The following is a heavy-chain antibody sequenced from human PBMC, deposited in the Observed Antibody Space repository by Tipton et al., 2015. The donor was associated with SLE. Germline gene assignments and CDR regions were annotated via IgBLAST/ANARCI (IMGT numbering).Heavy chain of an antibody. J-gene: IGHJ4*02. D-gene: IGHD5-24*01. CDR2: IYYGGTI. CDR1: GGSFSSYY. V-gene: IGHV4-59*01. CDR3: ARGRWLPSDY. Sequence: TLSLTCAVYGGSFSSYYWSWIRQAPGKGLEWIGHIYYGGTIYYNPSLRSRVTISVDTSKNQFSLRLTSVTAADTAVYYCARGRWLPSDYWGQGTLVTVSS.